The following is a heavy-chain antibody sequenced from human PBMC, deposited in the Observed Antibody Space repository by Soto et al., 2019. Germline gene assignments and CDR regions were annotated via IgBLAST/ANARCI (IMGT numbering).Heavy chain of an antibody. D-gene: IGHD5-12*01. J-gene: IGHJ4*02. Sequence: QVQLQESGPGLVKASQTLSLTCTLSGASVSSAEHYWSWIRQPPGKGLEWIGYSYYSGGSYYNASLQRRASISVDTSQNQFSLRLTSVTAADTAVYFCARLSGYDPTGAADKWGPGILVSVSS. CDR1: GASVSSAEHY. CDR3: ARLSGYDPTGAADK. V-gene: IGHV4-30-4*01. CDR2: SYYSGGS.